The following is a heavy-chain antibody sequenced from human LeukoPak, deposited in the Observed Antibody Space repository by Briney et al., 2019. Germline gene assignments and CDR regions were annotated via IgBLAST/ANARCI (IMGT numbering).Heavy chain of an antibody. CDR2: IKSKTDGGSI. J-gene: IGHJ4*02. CDR3: TKDHGSGSYYFDY. Sequence: GGSLRLSCAASGFTFSSCAMSWLRQAPGKGLEWVGRIKSKTDGGSIDYAAPVKGRFTISRDDSENTLYLQMNSLKTEDTAEYYCTKDHGSGSYYFDYWGQGTLVTVSS. D-gene: IGHD3-10*01. CDR1: GFTFSSCA. V-gene: IGHV3-15*01.